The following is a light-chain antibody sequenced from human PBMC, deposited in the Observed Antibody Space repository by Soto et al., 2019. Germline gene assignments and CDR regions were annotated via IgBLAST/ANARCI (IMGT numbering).Light chain of an antibody. V-gene: IGKV4-1*01. CDR2: WAA. CDR1: QSVLYSTNNKNY. J-gene: IGKJ4*01. Sequence: DIVMTQSPDSLAVSLGERATINCKSSQSVLYSTNNKNYLAWYQQKRGQPPKLLIYWAATRESGVPDRFSGSGYGSDFTLTISSLQAEDMAVYYCQQYYITPLTSGGGTKVEI. CDR3: QQYYITPLT.